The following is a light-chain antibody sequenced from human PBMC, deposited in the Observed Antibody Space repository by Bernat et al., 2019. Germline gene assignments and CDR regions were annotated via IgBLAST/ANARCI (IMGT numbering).Light chain of an antibody. J-gene: IGKJ1*01. CDR3: QPYNDSPR. Sequence: EIVMTQSPATLSVSPGERATFSCRASQSISSNLAWYQQKPGQAPRLLIYDASTRATGIPARFSGSGSGTEFTLTISSLQSESFAVYYCQPYNDSPRFCQRTKVAV. V-gene: IGKV3-15*01. CDR2: DAS. CDR1: QSISSN.